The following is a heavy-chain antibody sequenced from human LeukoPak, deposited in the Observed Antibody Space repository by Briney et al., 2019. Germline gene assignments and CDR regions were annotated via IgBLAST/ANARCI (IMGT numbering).Heavy chain of an antibody. CDR3: AKDGLYFDGSTHTYHLDT. Sequence: HPGGSLRLSCAASGFAFSGYVMTWVRQAPGKGLDWISGITGDGIHAYYADSVKGRFTISRDNSKNTLYLQMNNLRAEDTALYFCAKDGLYFDGSTHTYHLDTWGQGTLVAVSS. CDR2: ITGDGIHA. CDR1: GFAFSGYV. D-gene: IGHD3-9*01. V-gene: IGHV3-23*01. J-gene: IGHJ5*02.